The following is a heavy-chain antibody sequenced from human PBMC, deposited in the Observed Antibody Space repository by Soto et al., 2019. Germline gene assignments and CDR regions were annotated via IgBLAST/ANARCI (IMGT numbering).Heavy chain of an antibody. CDR3: ARDEYSYGYSDY. CDR1: GFTFSSFW. Sequence: GGSLRLSCAASGFTFSSFWMHWVRQAPGKGLVWVSHIDNDGSSTNYADSVKGRFTISRDNAKNSLYLQMNSLRAEDTAVYYCARDEYSYGYSDYWGQGTLVTVSS. D-gene: IGHD5-18*01. J-gene: IGHJ4*02. CDR2: IDNDGSST. V-gene: IGHV3-74*01.